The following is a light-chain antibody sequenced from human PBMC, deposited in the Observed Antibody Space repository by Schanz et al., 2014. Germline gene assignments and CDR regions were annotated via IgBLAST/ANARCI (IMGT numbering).Light chain of an antibody. J-gene: IGLJ2*01. V-gene: IGLV2-14*03. CDR3: CSYAGNDNLI. Sequence: QSALTQPASVSGSPGQSITISCTGTSSDVGSYNYVSWYQQHPGKAPKLMISAVSDRPSGVSNRFSGSKSGNTASLTISGLQAEDEAEYYCCSYAGNDNLIFGGGTKLTVL. CDR1: SSDVGSYNY. CDR2: AVS.